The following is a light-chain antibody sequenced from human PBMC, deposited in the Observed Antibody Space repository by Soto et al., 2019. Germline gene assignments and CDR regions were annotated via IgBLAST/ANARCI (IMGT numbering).Light chain of an antibody. CDR1: SSNIGSNT. CDR2: SNN. CDR3: AAWDDSLNGPV. V-gene: IGLV1-44*01. Sequence: QAVVTQPPSASGTPGQRGTISWSGSSSNIGSNTVNWYQRLPGTAPKLLVYSNNQRPSGVPDRFSGSKSGTSASLAISGLQSEDEADYYCAAWDDSLNGPVFGGGTKVTVL. J-gene: IGLJ3*02.